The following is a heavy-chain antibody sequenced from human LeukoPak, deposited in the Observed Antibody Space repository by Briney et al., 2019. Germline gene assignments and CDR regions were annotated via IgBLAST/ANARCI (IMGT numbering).Heavy chain of an antibody. D-gene: IGHD2-15*01. V-gene: IGHV1-18*01. Sequence: GASVKVSCKASGYTFTSYGISWVRQAPGQGLEWMGWISAYNGNTNYAQKLQGRVTMTTDTSTSTAYMELRSLRSDDTAVYYCARAILGYCSGGSCYHAQLDYWGQETLVTVSS. CDR3: ARAILGYCSGGSCYHAQLDY. CDR1: GYTFTSYG. J-gene: IGHJ4*02. CDR2: ISAYNGNT.